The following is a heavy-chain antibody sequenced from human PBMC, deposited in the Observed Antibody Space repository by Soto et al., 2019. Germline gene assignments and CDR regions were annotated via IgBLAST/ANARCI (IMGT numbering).Heavy chain of an antibody. CDR3: ARDRGYYYGSGSYYNEESYNWFDP. CDR2: INPNSGGT. V-gene: IGHV1-2*02. D-gene: IGHD3-10*01. CDR1: GYTFTGYY. Sequence: ASVKVSCKASGYTFTGYYMHWVRQAPGQGLEWMGWINPNSGGTNYAQKFQGRVTMTRDTSISTAYIELSRLRSDDTAVYYCARDRGYYYGSGSYYNEESYNWFDPWGQGTLVTVSS. J-gene: IGHJ5*02.